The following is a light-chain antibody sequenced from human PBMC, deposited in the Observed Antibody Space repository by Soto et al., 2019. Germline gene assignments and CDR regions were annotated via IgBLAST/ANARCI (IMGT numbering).Light chain of an antibody. J-gene: IGKJ5*01. V-gene: IGKV3-15*01. CDR3: HQYKKGPPT. CDR2: NVS. Sequence: IVLTQYASTLSVSPGERATLSCRASQAVXNFLVWYQQKPGQAPRILXDNVSTTATGSPDRISGSGSGTEFTLPISSLQSEDRAVYYWHQYKKGPPTFGRGTRLEI. CDR1: QAVXNF.